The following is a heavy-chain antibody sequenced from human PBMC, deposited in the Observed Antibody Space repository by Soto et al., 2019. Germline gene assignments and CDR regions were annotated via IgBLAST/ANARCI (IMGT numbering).Heavy chain of an antibody. V-gene: IGHV4-30-4*01. D-gene: IGHD1-1*01. CDR2: IYYSGST. CDR1: GGSISCGDYY. J-gene: IGHJ6*02. CDR3: ARVARYTDMDI. Sequence: SETLSLTCTVSGGSISCGDYYWSWIRQPPGKGLECIGYIYYSGSTYYNPSLKSRVTISVDTSKNQFSLKLSSVTAADTAVYYCARVARYTDMDISGQGTTFTVSS.